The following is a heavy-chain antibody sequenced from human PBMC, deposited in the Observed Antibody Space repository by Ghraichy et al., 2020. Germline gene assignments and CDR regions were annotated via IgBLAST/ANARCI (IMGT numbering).Heavy chain of an antibody. CDR1: GLIFSTYW. CDR2: INQDGREK. V-gene: IGHV3-7*03. D-gene: IGHD3-10*01. J-gene: IGHJ3*02. CDR3: SSGDTFDI. Sequence: GEYLRLSCAASGLIFSTYWMTWVRQAPGKGLEWVANINQDGREKYYVASVKGRFTISRDNAKNSLYLQMNGLRAEDTAVYYCSSGDTFDIWGQGTMVAVSS.